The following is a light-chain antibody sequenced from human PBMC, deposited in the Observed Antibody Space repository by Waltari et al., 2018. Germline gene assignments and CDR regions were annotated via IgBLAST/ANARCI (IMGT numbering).Light chain of an antibody. V-gene: IGKV1-13*02. CDR1: QGISSA. Sequence: AIQLTQSPSSLSASAGDRVTITRRASQGISSALAWYQQKPGKAPKLLIYDASSLESGVPSRFSGSGSGTDFTLTISSLQPEDVAVYYCQQYYSIPRTFGGGTKVESK. J-gene: IGKJ4*01. CDR2: DAS. CDR3: QQYYSIPRT.